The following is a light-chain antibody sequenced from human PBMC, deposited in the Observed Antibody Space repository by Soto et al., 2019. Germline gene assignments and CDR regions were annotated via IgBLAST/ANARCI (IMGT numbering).Light chain of an antibody. J-gene: IGKJ4*01. V-gene: IGKV3-15*01. CDR2: ATS. CDR1: QSVYSN. Sequence: EIVMTQSPATLSVSPGERATLSCRASQSVYSNLAWYQQRPGQAPRLLIYATSARATGIPASFXGSGXGTXXXXXXXSLQSEDFAVYYCQQYNNWPLTFGGGTKVEI. CDR3: QQYNNWPLT.